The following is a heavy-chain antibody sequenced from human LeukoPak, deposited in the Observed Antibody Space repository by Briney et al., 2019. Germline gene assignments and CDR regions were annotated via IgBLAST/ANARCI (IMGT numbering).Heavy chain of an antibody. CDR3: ANLADSGVGSRKEGFDY. J-gene: IGHJ4*02. D-gene: IGHD1-26*01. V-gene: IGHV1-8*01. Sequence: ASVKVSCKASGYTFTSYDINWVRQATGQGLEWMGWMNPNSGNTGYAQKFQGRVTMTRNTSISTAYMELSSLRSEDTALYYCANLADSGVGSRKEGFDYWGRGMLVTVSS. CDR2: MNPNSGNT. CDR1: GYTFTSYD.